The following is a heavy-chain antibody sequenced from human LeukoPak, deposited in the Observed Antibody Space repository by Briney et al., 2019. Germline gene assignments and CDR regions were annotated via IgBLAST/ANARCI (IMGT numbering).Heavy chain of an antibody. D-gene: IGHD3-22*01. Sequence: SETLSLTCTVSGGSISSSSYYWGWIRQPPGKGLEWFGSIYYSGSTYYNPSLKSRVTISVDTSKNQFSLKLSSVTAADTAVYYCARDYYDSSGRPVWGQGTLVTVSS. CDR3: ARDYYDSSGRPV. J-gene: IGHJ4*02. CDR1: GGSISSSSYY. V-gene: IGHV4-39*01. CDR2: IYYSGST.